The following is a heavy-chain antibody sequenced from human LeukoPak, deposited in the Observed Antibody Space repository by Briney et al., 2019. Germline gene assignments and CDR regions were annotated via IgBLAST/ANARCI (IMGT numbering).Heavy chain of an antibody. Sequence: SVKVSCKASGGTFSSYAISWVRQAPGQGLEWMGGIIPIFGTANYAQKFQGRVTITTDESTSTAYMELSSLRSEDTAVYYCARDGGYSCGYSYYYYYMDVWGKGTTVTVSS. D-gene: IGHD5-18*01. CDR1: GGTFSSYA. CDR3: ARDGGYSCGYSYYYYYMDV. V-gene: IGHV1-69*05. J-gene: IGHJ6*03. CDR2: IIPIFGTA.